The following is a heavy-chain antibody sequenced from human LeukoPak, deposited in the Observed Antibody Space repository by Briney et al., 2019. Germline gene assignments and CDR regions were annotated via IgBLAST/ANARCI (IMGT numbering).Heavy chain of an antibody. D-gene: IGHD2-21*01. CDR2: VTGPGDTT. Sequence: GGSLRLSCTASGFNLNNYAMNWVRQAPGKGLEWVAAVTGPGDTTYYADSVKGRFVISRDSFKDTLYLQMNRLGAEDTALYYCAKGAAIDHWGQGTLVTVSS. CDR3: AKGAAIDH. V-gene: IGHV3-23*01. CDR1: GFNLNNYA. J-gene: IGHJ4*02.